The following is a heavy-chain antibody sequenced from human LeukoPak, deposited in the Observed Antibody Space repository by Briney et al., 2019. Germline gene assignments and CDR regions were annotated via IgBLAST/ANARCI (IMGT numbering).Heavy chain of an antibody. V-gene: IGHV1-18*01. CDR2: ISAYSGNT. Sequence: ASVKVSCKASGYTFTSYGISWVRQAPGQGLEWMGWISAYSGNTNYAQKLQGRVTMTTDTSTSTAYMELRSLRSDDTAVYYCARDDHYYDSSGYYYFDYWGQGTLVTVSS. CDR3: ARDDHYYDSSGYYYFDY. D-gene: IGHD3-22*01. J-gene: IGHJ4*02. CDR1: GYTFTSYG.